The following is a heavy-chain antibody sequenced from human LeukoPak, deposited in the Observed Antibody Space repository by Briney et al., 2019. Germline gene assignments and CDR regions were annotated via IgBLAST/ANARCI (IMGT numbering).Heavy chain of an antibody. CDR2: IRYDGSKK. J-gene: IGHJ5*01. D-gene: IGHD4/OR15-4a*01. V-gene: IGHV3-30*02. CDR1: GGSFNNYG. CDR3: AKDASYRGYGAGAWFDP. Sequence: GGSLRLSCAAAGGSFNNYGMHWVRQAPGKGLEWVAFIRYDGSKKDYADSVKGRLTISRDYSKITLYLQMNSLRAEDTGVYYCAKDASYRGYGAGAWFDPWGQGTLVIVSP.